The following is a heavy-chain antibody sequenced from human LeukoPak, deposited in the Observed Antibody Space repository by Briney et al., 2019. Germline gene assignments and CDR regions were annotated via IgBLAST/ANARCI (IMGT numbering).Heavy chain of an antibody. CDR3: AREGSGDLDY. V-gene: IGHV4-38-2*02. CDR2: IYYSGST. D-gene: IGHD7-27*01. CDR1: GYSISNGYY. J-gene: IGHJ4*02. Sequence: SETLSLTCTVSGYSISNGYYWGWIRQPPGKGLEWIGSIYYSGSTYSNPSLQSRVTISVDTSKNQFSLKLNSVTAADTAVYYCAREGSGDLDYWGQGTLVTVSS.